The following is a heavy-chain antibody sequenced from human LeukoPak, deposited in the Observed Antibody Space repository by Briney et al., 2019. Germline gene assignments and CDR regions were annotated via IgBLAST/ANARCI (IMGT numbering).Heavy chain of an antibody. D-gene: IGHD3-3*01. Sequence: GGSLRLSCAASGFTFSSSAMHWVRQAPGKGLEWVAFISYDGSNKYYADSVRGRFTISRDNPKNTLYLQMNSLRAEDTAVYYCARRGGITIFGVDQNWFDPWGQGTLVTVSS. CDR3: ARRGGITIFGVDQNWFDP. CDR1: GFTFSSSA. CDR2: ISYDGSNK. V-gene: IGHV3-30-3*01. J-gene: IGHJ5*02.